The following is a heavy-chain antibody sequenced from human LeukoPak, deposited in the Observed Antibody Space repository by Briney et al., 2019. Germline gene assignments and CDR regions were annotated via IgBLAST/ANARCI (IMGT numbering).Heavy chain of an antibody. CDR3: ARGDYSGYRS. V-gene: IGHV4-4*07. J-gene: IGHJ5*02. CDR1: GGSISSYY. Sequence: SETLSLTCTVSGGSISSYYWNWIRQPAGKGLEWIGRLYPSGSTNYSPSLRSRVTMSIDTSKNHFSLKLTSMTAADTAVYYCARGDYSGYRSWGQGTLVTVSS. D-gene: IGHD5-12*01. CDR2: LYPSGST.